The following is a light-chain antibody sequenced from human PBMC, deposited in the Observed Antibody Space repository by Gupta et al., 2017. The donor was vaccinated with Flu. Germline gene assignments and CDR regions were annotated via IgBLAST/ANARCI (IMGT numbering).Light chain of an antibody. CDR2: NTN. V-gene: IGLV8-61*01. CDR1: SGSISTDHY. CDR3: ALDLGEGIWM. Sequence: QTMVPPEPALPVAPGGSATLTCGLTSGSISTDHYPTWYQQTPGRPPRTLIYNTNTRSSVVPDRFSGSILGSQAALTITGAQADDEADFYCALDLGEGIWMFGGGTKLTVL. J-gene: IGLJ3*02.